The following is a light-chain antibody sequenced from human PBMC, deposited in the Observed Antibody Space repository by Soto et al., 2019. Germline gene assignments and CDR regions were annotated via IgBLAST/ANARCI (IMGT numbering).Light chain of an antibody. V-gene: IGLV2-14*01. CDR3: SSYTSSSIDYV. CDR1: SSDVGGYNY. J-gene: IGLJ1*01. Sequence: QSALTQPASVSGSPGQSITISCTGTSSDVGGYNYVSWYQQHPGKAPKLMIYEVSNRPSGVSNRFSGSKSGNTASLTISGLQADDEADYCCSSYTSSSIDYVFGTGTKVTVL. CDR2: EVS.